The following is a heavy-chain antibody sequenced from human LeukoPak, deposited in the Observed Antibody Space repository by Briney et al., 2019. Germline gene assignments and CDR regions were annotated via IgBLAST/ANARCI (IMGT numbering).Heavy chain of an antibody. CDR1: GFTFSSHG. J-gene: IGHJ4*02. V-gene: IGHV3-23*01. CDR3: AKDRGYSYGYPYFDY. D-gene: IGHD5-18*01. Sequence: GGSLRLSCAASGFTFSSHGMSWVRQAPGKGLEWVSAITGSGGRSYYADSVKGRFTISRDSSKNTLFLQMNSRRAEDTAVYFCAKDRGYSYGYPYFDYWGQGTLVTVSS. CDR2: ITGSGGRS.